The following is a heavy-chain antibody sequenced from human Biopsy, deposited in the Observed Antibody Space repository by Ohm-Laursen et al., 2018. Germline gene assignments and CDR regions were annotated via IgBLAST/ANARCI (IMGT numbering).Heavy chain of an antibody. J-gene: IGHJ2*01. Sequence: SHTLSLTCSVSGASVKTFGYFWAWIRKRPGKGLKWIGYISYNERTHYNPSLTSRLAISFDTSNNRISLQLRSVSVADTAVYYCVREPKTGTAEAWYFDLWGRGSPVTVPS. CDR2: ISYNERT. CDR1: GASVKTFGYF. V-gene: IGHV4-31*03. D-gene: IGHD3-9*01. CDR3: VREPKTGTAEAWYFDL.